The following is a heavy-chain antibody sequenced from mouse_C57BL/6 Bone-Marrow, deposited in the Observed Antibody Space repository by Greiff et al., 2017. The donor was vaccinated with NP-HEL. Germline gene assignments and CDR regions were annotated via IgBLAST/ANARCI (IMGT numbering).Heavy chain of an antibody. CDR1: GYTFTSYW. CDR2: IDPSDSYT. Sequence: QVQLQQSGAELVMPGASVKLSCKASGYTFTSYWMHWVKQRPGQGLEWIGEIDPSDSYTNYNQKFKGKSTLTVDKSSSTAYMQLSSLTSEDSAVYYCAPNYDGFAYWGQGTLVTVSA. CDR3: APNYDGFAY. J-gene: IGHJ3*01. V-gene: IGHV1-69*01. D-gene: IGHD2-4*01.